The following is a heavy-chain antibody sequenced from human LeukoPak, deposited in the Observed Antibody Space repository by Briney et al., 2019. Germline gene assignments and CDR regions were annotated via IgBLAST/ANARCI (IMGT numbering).Heavy chain of an antibody. CDR1: GFTVSSNY. D-gene: IGHD2-2*01. Sequence: GGSLRLSCAASGFTVSSNYMGWVRQAPGKGLEWVAIISYDGSKKYYADSVKGRFTISRDNSKNTLYLQMNSLRAEDTAVYYCAREGYCTRTSCSDAFDFWGQGTMVTVSS. V-gene: IGHV3-30-3*01. CDR2: ISYDGSKK. J-gene: IGHJ3*01. CDR3: AREGYCTRTSCSDAFDF.